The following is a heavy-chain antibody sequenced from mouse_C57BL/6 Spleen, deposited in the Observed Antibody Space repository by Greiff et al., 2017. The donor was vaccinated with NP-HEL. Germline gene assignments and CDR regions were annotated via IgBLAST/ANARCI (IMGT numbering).Heavy chain of an antibody. J-gene: IGHJ2*02. D-gene: IGHD2-13*01. Sequence: VQLQQSGAELVKPGASVKISCKASGYAFSSYWMNWVKQRPGKGLAWIGQSYPGDGDTNYNGKFKGKARLTGDKSSSPAYMHLSSLTSEDSAVYLCARSVNYYLDYWGKGASPTVAS. CDR3: ARSVNYYLDY. CDR2: SYPGDGDT. CDR1: GYAFSSYW. V-gene: IGHV1-80*01.